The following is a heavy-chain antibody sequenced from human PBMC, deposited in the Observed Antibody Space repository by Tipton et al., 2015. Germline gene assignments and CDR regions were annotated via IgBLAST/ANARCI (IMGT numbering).Heavy chain of an antibody. J-gene: IGHJ4*02. CDR3: ARGRGLGLFDY. CDR2: IQYSGST. Sequence: LRLSCSVSSDSISKYYWSWIRQPPGKELEWIGYIQYSGSTNYNPSLKSRVTISVDTSKDQFSLQLNSVTPDDSAVYYCARGRGLGLFDYWGQGTLVTVSS. CDR1: SDSISKYY. D-gene: IGHD1-26*01. V-gene: IGHV4-59*08.